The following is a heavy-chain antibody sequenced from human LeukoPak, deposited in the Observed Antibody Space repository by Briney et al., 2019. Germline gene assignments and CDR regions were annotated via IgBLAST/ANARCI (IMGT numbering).Heavy chain of an antibody. Sequence: GGSLRLSCAASGFTFSSYSMNWVRQAPGKGLEWVLSISSSSSYIHYADSVKGRFTISRDNAKNSLYLQMNSLRAEDTAVYYCARGGYYYDSSGSYWSGYWGQGTLVTVSS. D-gene: IGHD3-22*01. CDR1: GFTFSSYS. V-gene: IGHV3-21*01. CDR3: ARGGYYYDSSGSYWSGY. CDR2: ISSSSSYI. J-gene: IGHJ4*02.